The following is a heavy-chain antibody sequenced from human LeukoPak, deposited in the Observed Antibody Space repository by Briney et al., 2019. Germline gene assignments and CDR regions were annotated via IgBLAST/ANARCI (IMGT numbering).Heavy chain of an antibody. CDR3: ARASGLRYFDWSRKNWFDP. CDR2: INHSGST. Sequence: SETLSLTCTVSGDSVSSTGYYWSWIRQPPGKGLEWIGEINHSGSTNYNPSLKSRVTISVDTSKNQFSLKLSSVTAADTAVYYCARASGLRYFDWSRKNWFDPWGQGTLVTVSS. CDR1: GDSVSSTGYY. V-gene: IGHV4-34*01. D-gene: IGHD3-9*01. J-gene: IGHJ5*02.